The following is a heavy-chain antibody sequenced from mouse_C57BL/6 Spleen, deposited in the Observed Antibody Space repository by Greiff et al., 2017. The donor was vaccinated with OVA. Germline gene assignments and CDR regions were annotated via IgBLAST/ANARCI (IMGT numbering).Heavy chain of an antibody. D-gene: IGHD1-1*01. CDR3: AKPTIVAEDY. J-gene: IGHJ2*01. V-gene: IGHV1-26*01. CDR1: GYTFTDYY. Sequence: VQLQQSGPELVKPGASVKISCKASGYTFTDYYMNWVKQSHGKSLEWIGDINPNNGGTSYNQKFKGKATLTVDKSSSTAYMELRSLTSEDSAVYYCAKPTIVAEDYWGQGTTLTVSS. CDR2: INPNNGGT.